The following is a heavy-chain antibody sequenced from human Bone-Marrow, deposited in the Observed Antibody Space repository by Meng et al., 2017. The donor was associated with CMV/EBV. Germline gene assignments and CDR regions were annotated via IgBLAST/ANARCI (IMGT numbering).Heavy chain of an antibody. J-gene: IGHJ4*02. CDR3: ARGTTLGAREDY. D-gene: IGHD4-11*01. V-gene: IGHV1-18*01. CDR2: ISAYNGNT. Sequence: ASVKVSCKASGYTFTSYGISWVRQAPGQGLEWMGWISAYNGNTNYAQKLQGRVTMTRDTSISTAYMELNSLRSDDTAVYYCARGTTLGAREDYWGQGTLVTVSS. CDR1: GYTFTSYG.